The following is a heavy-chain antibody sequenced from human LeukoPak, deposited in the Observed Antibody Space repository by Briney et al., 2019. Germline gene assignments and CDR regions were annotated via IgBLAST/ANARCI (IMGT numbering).Heavy chain of an antibody. D-gene: IGHD5-24*01. CDR2: INHSGST. J-gene: IGHJ6*03. CDR3: ARGNRDGYNTWYYMDV. Sequence: PSETLSLTCAVYGGSFSGYYWSWIRQPPGKGLEWIGEINHSGSTNYNPSLKSRVTISVDTSKNQFSLKLSSVTAADTAVYYCARGNRDGYNTWYYMDVWGKGTTVTVSS. V-gene: IGHV4-34*01. CDR1: GGSFSGYY.